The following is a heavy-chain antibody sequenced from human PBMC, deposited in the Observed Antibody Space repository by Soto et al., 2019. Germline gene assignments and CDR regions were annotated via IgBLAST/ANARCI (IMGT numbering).Heavy chain of an antibody. CDR1: GFSLSTSGVG. Sequence: QITLKESGPTLVKPTQTLTLTCTFSGFSLSTSGVGVGWIRQPPGKALEWLALIYWDDDKRYSPSLKSRLTITQDTSKHHLVLTLTNLDPLDTATYYSAHSPHVDTAMVHYWYFDLWGRGTLLTLSS. D-gene: IGHD5-18*01. V-gene: IGHV2-5*02. J-gene: IGHJ2*01. CDR2: IYWDDDK. CDR3: AHSPHVDTAMVHYWYFDL.